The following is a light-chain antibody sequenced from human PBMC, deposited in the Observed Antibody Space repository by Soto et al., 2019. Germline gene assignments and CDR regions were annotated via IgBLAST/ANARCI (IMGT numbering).Light chain of an antibody. CDR2: DIF. Sequence: VMTQSPATISVYPGERATLSSSSSQIVGSDLAWYQQKPGQAPRIVIYDIFTRATGVTTRISGSGSGTEFTLTISSMQSEDFAVYYCKQYNSWHLTLGGGPTV. CDR1: QIVGSD. V-gene: IGKV3D-15*01. CDR3: KQYNSWHLT. J-gene: IGKJ4*01.